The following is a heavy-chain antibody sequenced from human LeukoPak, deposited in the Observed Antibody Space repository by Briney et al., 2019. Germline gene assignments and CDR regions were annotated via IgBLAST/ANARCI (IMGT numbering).Heavy chain of an antibody. CDR1: GFTFSNSW. D-gene: IGHD2-2*02. CDR2: IKSDGSYI. Sequence: GGSLRLSCAASGFTFSNSWMHWVRQGPGKGPVWVSRIKSDGSYITYADSVKGRFIISRDNAENTLYLQMNSLRAEDTAVYYCARDLYCSSTSCYRGYFDYWGQGTLVTVSS. J-gene: IGHJ4*02. V-gene: IGHV3-74*03. CDR3: ARDLYCSSTSCYRGYFDY.